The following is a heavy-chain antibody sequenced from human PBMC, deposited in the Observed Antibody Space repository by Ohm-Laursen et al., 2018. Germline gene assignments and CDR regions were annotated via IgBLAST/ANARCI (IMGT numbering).Heavy chain of an antibody. Sequence: SLRLSCTASGFTFSDYVMSWVRQAPGKGLEFVANINQDGSEKNYMDSVKGRFTISRDNAENSLYLQMNSLRAEDTAVYYCARDRWPERYVDLWDRGTLVTVSS. V-gene: IGHV3-7*01. J-gene: IGHJ2*01. CDR1: GFTFSDYV. CDR3: ARDRWPERYVDL. D-gene: IGHD5-24*01. CDR2: INQDGSEK.